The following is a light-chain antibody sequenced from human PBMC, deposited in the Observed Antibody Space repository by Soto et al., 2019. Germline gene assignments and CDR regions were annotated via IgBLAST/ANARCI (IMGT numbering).Light chain of an antibody. CDR1: SSDVGGYNF. V-gene: IGLV2-14*01. J-gene: IGLJ1*01. CDR3: SSYTSSSTQV. CDR2: DVS. Sequence: QSVLTQPASVSGSPGQSITISCTGTSSDVGGYNFVSWYQQYPGKAPKLMIYDVSARPSGVSNRFSGSKSANTASLTISGLQAEDEADYYCSSYTSSSTQVFGTGTKLTVL.